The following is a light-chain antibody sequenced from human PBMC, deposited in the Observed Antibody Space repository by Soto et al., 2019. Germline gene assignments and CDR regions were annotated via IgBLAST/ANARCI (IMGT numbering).Light chain of an antibody. Sequence: QSALTQPASVSGSPGQSITISCSGTSRDVGNYNYVSWYQHHPGKAPKLMIYDVSNRPSGVSDRFSASKSGNTASLTISGLQAEDEADYYCSSYTGTSNLIFGGGTKLTVL. J-gene: IGLJ2*01. V-gene: IGLV2-14*03. CDR1: SRDVGNYNY. CDR2: DVS. CDR3: SSYTGTSNLI.